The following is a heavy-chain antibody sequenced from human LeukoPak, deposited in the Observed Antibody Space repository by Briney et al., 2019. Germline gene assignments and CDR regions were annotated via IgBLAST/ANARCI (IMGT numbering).Heavy chain of an antibody. CDR1: GYSFTSYW. CDR2: IYPGDSDT. D-gene: IGHD1-26*01. CDR3: ARHGRGSYPVAGAFDI. Sequence: GESLKISCKGSGYSFTSYWIGWVRQMPGKGLEWMGIIYPGDSDTRYSPSFQGQVTISADKSVSTAYLQWSSLKASDTAMYYCARHGRGSYPVAGAFDIWGQGTMVTVSS. V-gene: IGHV5-51*01. J-gene: IGHJ3*02.